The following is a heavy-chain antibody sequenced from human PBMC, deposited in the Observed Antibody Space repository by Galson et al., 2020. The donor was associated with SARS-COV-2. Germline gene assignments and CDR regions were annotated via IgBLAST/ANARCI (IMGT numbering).Heavy chain of an antibody. Sequence: GESLKISCAASGFTFSSYAMHWVRQAPGKGLEWVAVISYDGSNKYYADSVKGRFTISRDNSKNTLYLQMNSLRAEDTAVYYCARSSSGSYYYGMDVWGQGTTVTVSS. CDR3: ARSSSGSYYYGMDV. CDR2: ISYDGSNK. V-gene: IGHV3-30-3*01. CDR1: GFTFSSYA. D-gene: IGHD3-10*01. J-gene: IGHJ6*02.